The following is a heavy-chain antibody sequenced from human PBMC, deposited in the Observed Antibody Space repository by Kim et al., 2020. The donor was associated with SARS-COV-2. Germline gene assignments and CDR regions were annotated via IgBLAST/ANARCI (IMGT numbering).Heavy chain of an antibody. CDR3: ARHVDGGKVDY. CDR2: IYYSGST. Sequence: SETLSLTCTVSGGSISSYYWSWIRQPPGKGLEWIGYIYYSGSTKYNPSLKSRVTISVDTSKNQFSLKLNSVTAADTAVYYCARHVDGGKVDYWGQGTLVTVSS. V-gene: IGHV4-59*08. J-gene: IGHJ4*02. D-gene: IGHD1-26*01. CDR1: GGSISSYY.